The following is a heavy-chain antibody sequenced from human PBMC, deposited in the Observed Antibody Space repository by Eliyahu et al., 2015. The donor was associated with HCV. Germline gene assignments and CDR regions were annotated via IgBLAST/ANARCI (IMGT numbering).Heavy chain of an antibody. CDR2: INHRGST. CDR1: GGSLSGYY. Sequence: QVQLKQWGAGLLKPSETLSLTCAVYGGSLSGYYWSWIRQAPGKGLEWIGQINHRGSTNYSPSLKSRVAISKDTSKKQVSLKLSFVTAADMATYFCARSTTTGGWFDPWGQGTLVSVSS. V-gene: IGHV4-34*01. D-gene: IGHD1-26*01. CDR3: ARSTTTGGWFDP. J-gene: IGHJ5*02.